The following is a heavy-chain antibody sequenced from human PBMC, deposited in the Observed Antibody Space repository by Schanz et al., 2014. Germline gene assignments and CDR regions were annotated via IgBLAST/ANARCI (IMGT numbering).Heavy chain of an antibody. J-gene: IGHJ4*02. D-gene: IGHD5-18*01. CDR3: VRVSFADPRLYRGMDRDIDY. CDR2: IKSDGSST. Sequence: EVQLLESGGGLVQPGGSLRLSCAASGFTFSSYAMSWVRQDPGKGLVWVARIKSDGSSTSYADSVKGRLTISRDDAKKSMYLQMNNLRAEDTAVYYCVRVSFADPRLYRGMDRDIDYWGQGTLVTVSS. V-gene: IGHV3-74*02. CDR1: GFTFSSYA.